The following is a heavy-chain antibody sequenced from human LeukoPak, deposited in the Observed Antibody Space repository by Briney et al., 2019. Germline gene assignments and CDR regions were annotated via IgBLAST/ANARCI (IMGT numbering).Heavy chain of an antibody. CDR1: GGSISSYY. CDR2: IYTSGST. V-gene: IGHV4-4*07. D-gene: IGHD3-10*01. CDR3: ARVGYYGSGSYYPYFDY. J-gene: IGHJ4*02. Sequence: SETLSLTCTVSGGSISSYYWSWIRQPAGKGLEWIGRIYTSGSTNYNPSLKSRVTMSVDTSKNQFSLELSSVTAADTAVYYCARVGYYGSGSYYPYFDYWGQGTLVTVSS.